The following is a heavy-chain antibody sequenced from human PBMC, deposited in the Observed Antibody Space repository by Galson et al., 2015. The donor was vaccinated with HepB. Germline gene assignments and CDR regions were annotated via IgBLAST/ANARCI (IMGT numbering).Heavy chain of an antibody. V-gene: IGHV4-59*01. J-gene: IGHJ6*02. CDR2: IYYSGST. CDR3: ASQTYYYSGMDV. CDR1: GGSISSSF. Sequence: SETLSLTCTVSGGSISSSFWSWIRQPPGKGLEWIGYIYYSGSTSYNPSLKSRVTISVDTSKNPFSLNLSSVTAADTAVYYCASQTYYYSGMDVWGPGTTVTVSS.